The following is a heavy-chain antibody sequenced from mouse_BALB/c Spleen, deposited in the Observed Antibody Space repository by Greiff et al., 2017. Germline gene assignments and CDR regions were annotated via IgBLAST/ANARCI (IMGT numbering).Heavy chain of an antibody. CDR1: GFTFSSYT. J-gene: IGHJ3*01. CDR2: ISNGGGST. Sequence: EVHLVESGGGLVQPGGSLKLSCAASGFTFSSYTMSWVRQTPEKRLEWVAYISNGGGSTYYPDTVKGRFTISRDNAKNTLYLQMSSLKSEDTAMYYCARVLSLGWFAYWGQGTLVTVSA. CDR3: ARVLSLGWFAY. V-gene: IGHV5-12-2*01. D-gene: IGHD3-3*01.